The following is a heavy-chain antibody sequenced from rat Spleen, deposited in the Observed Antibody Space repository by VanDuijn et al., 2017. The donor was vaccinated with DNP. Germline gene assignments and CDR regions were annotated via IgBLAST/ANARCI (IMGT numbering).Heavy chain of an antibody. J-gene: IGHJ3*01. CDR2: INKDSSTI. CDR3: ARLGWHGWFAY. D-gene: IGHD1-11*01. CDR1: GFNFNDYW. Sequence: EVKLVESGGGLVQPGRTLKLSCAPSGFNFNDYWMGWVRQAPGKGLEWIGEINKDSSTINYSPSLKDKFTISRDNAQNTLYLQMSKLGSEDTAIYYCARLGWHGWFAYWGQGTLVTVSS. V-gene: IGHV4-2*01.